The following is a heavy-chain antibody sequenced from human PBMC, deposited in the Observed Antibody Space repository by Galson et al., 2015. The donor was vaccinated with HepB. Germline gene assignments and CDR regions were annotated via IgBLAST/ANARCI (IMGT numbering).Heavy chain of an antibody. Sequence: SLRLSCAASGFTFSSYAMSWVRQAPGKGLEWVSAITGSGGNIYYAASVKGRFTVSRDNSKNTQYLQLNSLRAEDTAVYCCAKAVTITGGSFDLWGQGTMVTVSS. CDR1: GFTFSSYA. J-gene: IGHJ3*01. CDR2: ITGSGGNI. V-gene: IGHV3-23*01. D-gene: IGHD5-24*01. CDR3: AKAVTITGGSFDL.